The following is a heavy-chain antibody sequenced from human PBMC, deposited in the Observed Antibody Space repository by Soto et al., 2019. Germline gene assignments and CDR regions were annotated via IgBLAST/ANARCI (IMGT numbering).Heavy chain of an antibody. CDR3: ARHKSSRYDY. CDR2: IYYSGST. J-gene: IGHJ4*02. Sequence: PSETLSLTCTVSGGSISSYYWSWIRQPPGKGLEWIGYIYYSGSTNYNPSLKSRVTISVDTSKNQFSLILSSVTAADTAVYYCARHKSSRYDYWGQGTLVTVSS. V-gene: IGHV4-59*08. CDR1: GGSISSYY. D-gene: IGHD6-13*01.